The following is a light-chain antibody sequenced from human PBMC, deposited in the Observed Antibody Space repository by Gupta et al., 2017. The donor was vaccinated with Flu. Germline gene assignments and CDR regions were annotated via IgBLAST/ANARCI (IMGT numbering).Light chain of an antibody. Sequence: DIQMTQSPSSLSASVGDRVTITWRASQSISTWLDWYQQKPGKAPKLLIYKASSLESGVPSRFSGSGSGTEFTLTISSLQPEDFATYYCQQNYSISWTFGQGTKVEIK. J-gene: IGKJ1*01. CDR2: KAS. CDR1: QSISTW. V-gene: IGKV1-5*03. CDR3: QQNYSISWT.